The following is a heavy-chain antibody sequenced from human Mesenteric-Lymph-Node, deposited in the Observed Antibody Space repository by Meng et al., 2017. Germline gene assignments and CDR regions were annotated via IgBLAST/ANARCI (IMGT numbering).Heavy chain of an antibody. D-gene: IGHD4-17*01. V-gene: IGHV3-66*02. CDR1: GFTVTSSF. CDR2: LYSSGDT. J-gene: IGHJ4*02. CDR3: GRARGTSVFFDL. Sequence: GESLKSSCVASGFTVTSSFMTWVRQAPGKGLEWVSILYSSGDTFYADSVTGRFTISRDNSKNTVYLQMNSLRADDTAVFYCGRARGTSVFFDLWGQGTRVTVSS.